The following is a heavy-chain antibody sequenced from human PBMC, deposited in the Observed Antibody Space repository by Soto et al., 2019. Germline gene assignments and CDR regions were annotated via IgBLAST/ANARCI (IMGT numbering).Heavy chain of an antibody. D-gene: IGHD2-21*01. CDR1: GFTFSNAW. V-gene: IGHV3-15*01. J-gene: IGHJ6*03. Sequence: GGSLRLSCAASGFTFSNAWMSWVRQAPGKGLEWVGRIKSKTDGGTTDYAAPVKGRFTISRDDSKNTLYLQMNSLKTEDTAVYYCTTGVGNSGGEQYYYYYMDVWGKGTTVTVSS. CDR3: TTGVGNSGGEQYYYYYMDV. CDR2: IKSKTDGGTT.